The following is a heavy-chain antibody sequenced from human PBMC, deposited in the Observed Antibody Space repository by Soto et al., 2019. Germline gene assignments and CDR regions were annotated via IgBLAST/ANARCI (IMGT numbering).Heavy chain of an antibody. Sequence: SEALSLTCTVSGGSLRRGGYYWGWIPQHPGKGLEWIGYIYYSGSTNSNPSLKSRVTISVDTSKNQLSLKLSSVTAADTAVYYCARRYGYYFDYCGQGTLVTVSS. CDR1: GGSLRRGGYY. J-gene: IGHJ4*02. V-gene: IGHV4-61*08. CDR2: IYYSGST. D-gene: IGHD3-9*01. CDR3: ARRYGYYFDY.